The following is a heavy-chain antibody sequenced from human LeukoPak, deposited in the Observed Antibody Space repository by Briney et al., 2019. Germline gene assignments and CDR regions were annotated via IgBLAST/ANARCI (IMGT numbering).Heavy chain of an antibody. CDR2: IISSSSTI. J-gene: IGHJ3*02. CDR1: GFTFSSYS. D-gene: IGHD3-9*01. Sequence: GESLRLSCAASGFTFSSYSMNWVRQAPGKGLEWISYIISSSSTIYYADSVKGRFTISRDNAKNSLYLQMNSLRAEDTAVYYCARVYFDWLYSFDIWGQGTMVTVSS. CDR3: ARVYFDWLYSFDI. V-gene: IGHV3-48*04.